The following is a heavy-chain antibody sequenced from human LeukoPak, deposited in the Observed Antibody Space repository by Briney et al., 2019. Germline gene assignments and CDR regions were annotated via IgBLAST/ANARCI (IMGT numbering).Heavy chain of an antibody. D-gene: IGHD3-22*01. Sequence: GGSLRLSCAASRFTFSDHAMTWVRQAPGKGLEWVSAISGGGHSTYYADSVRGRFTISRDNSRNTLSLQMNRLSAEDTAFYYCARDAWGYYDSSGYSFGSQYYMDVWGKGTTVTVSS. V-gene: IGHV3-23*01. CDR3: ARDAWGYYDSSGYSFGSQYYMDV. CDR1: RFTFSDHA. J-gene: IGHJ6*03. CDR2: ISGGGHST.